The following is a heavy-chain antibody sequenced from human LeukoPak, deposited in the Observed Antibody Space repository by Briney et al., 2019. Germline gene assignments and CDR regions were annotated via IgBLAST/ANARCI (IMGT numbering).Heavy chain of an antibody. V-gene: IGHV5-51*01. CDR2: IYPGDSDT. CDR1: GYSFTSYW. Sequence: ESLKISCKGSGYSFTSYWIGWVRQMPGKGLEWMGIIYPGDSDTRYSPSFQGQVTISADKSISTAYLQWSSLKASDTAMYYCARLLSGSYYRGPFDYWGQGTLVTVSS. CDR3: ARLLSGSYYRGPFDY. J-gene: IGHJ4*02. D-gene: IGHD3-10*01.